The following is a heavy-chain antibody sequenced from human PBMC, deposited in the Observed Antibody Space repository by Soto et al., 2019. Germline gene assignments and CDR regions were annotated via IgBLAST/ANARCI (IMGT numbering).Heavy chain of an antibody. Sequence: ASVKVSCNASGYTFTSYGISWVRQAPGQGLEWMGWISAYNGNTNYAQKLQGRVTMTTDTSTSTAYMELRSLRSDDTAVYYCARSGYSSGWSEKDYWGQGTLVTVSS. CDR2: ISAYNGNT. CDR1: GYTFTSYG. CDR3: ARSGYSSGWSEKDY. V-gene: IGHV1-18*01. D-gene: IGHD6-19*01. J-gene: IGHJ4*02.